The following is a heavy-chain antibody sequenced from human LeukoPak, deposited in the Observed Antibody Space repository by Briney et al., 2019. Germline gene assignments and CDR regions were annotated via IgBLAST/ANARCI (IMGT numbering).Heavy chain of an antibody. CDR1: GYTLTELS. Sequence: ASVKVSCKVSGYTLTELSMHWVRQAPGKGLEWMGGFDPEDGETIYAQKFQGRVTMTEDTSTDTAYMELSSLRSEDTAVYYCARVPLLFNWFDPWGQGTLVTVSS. CDR2: FDPEDGET. J-gene: IGHJ5*02. D-gene: IGHD1-26*01. CDR3: ARVPLLFNWFDP. V-gene: IGHV1-24*01.